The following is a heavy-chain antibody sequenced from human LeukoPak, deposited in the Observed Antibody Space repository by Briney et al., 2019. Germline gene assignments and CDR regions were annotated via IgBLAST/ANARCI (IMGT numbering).Heavy chain of an antibody. J-gene: IGHJ4*02. D-gene: IGHD5-24*01. CDR3: AKEGYNYVIDY. Sequence: GGSLRLSCAASGFTFDVSAMNWVRQAPGKGLEWVAGIWFDGTNKFHADSVKGRFTISRDNSKNTLYLQMDSLRAEDTAVYYCAKEGYNYVIDYWGQGTLVTVSS. V-gene: IGHV3-33*06. CDR2: IWFDGTNK. CDR1: GFTFDVSA.